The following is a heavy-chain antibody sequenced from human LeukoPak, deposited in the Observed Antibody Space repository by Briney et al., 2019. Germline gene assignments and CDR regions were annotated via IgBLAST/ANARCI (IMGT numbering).Heavy chain of an antibody. CDR1: GFTFSSYA. V-gene: IGHV3-30*04. Sequence: GGSLRLSCAATGFTFSSYAMHWVRQAPGKGLEWVAVISYDGSNKYYADSVKGRFTISRDNSKNTLYLQMNSLRAEDTAVYYCARDPGYSSGWYYFDYWGQGTLVTVSS. J-gene: IGHJ4*02. D-gene: IGHD6-19*01. CDR3: ARDPGYSSGWYYFDY. CDR2: ISYDGSNK.